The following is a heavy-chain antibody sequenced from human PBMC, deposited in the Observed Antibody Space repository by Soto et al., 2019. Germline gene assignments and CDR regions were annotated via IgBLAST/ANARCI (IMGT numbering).Heavy chain of an antibody. CDR1: GGSISSGSYY. V-gene: IGHV4-39*01. D-gene: IGHD3-3*01. CDR2: IYYSGST. J-gene: IGHJ6*02. CDR3: ARNTKDYDFWSGYFYEYYYGMDV. Sequence: SETLSLTCTVSGGSISSGSYYWGWIRQPPGKGLEWIGSIYYSGSTYYNPSLKSRVTISVDTSKNQFSLKLSSVTAADTAVYYCARNTKDYDFWSGYFYEYYYGMDVWGQGTTVTVSS.